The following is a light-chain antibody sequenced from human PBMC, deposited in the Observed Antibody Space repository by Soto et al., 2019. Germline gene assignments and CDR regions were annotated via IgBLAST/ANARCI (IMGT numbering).Light chain of an antibody. Sequence: QSVLTQPPSASGTPGQRVTISCSGSSSNIGNYYVYWYQQLPGTAPKLLIYKNDQRPSGVPDRFSGSKSGTSASLAISGLRSEDEADYCCAAWDDSLSVVFGGGTKLTVL. CDR2: KND. CDR3: AAWDDSLSVV. V-gene: IGLV1-47*01. J-gene: IGLJ2*01. CDR1: SSNIGNYY.